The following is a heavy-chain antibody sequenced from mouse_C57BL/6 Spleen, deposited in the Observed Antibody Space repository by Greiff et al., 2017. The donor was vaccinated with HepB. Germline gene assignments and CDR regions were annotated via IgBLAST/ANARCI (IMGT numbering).Heavy chain of an antibody. Sequence: VQLQESGPELVKPGASVKISCKASGYAFSSSWMNWVKQRPGKGLEWIGRIYPGDGDTNYNGKFKGKATLTADKSSSTAYMQLSSLTSEDSAVYFCASYSNFFDYWGQGTTLTVSS. CDR2: IYPGDGDT. V-gene: IGHV1-82*01. D-gene: IGHD2-5*01. CDR3: ASYSNFFDY. CDR1: GYAFSSSW. J-gene: IGHJ2*01.